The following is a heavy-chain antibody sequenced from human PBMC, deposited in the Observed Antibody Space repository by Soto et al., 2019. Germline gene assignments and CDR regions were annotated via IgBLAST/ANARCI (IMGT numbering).Heavy chain of an antibody. CDR2: IIPLFGTA. J-gene: IGHJ5*02. CDR3: ARDPYGSGSSYNSWFDP. D-gene: IGHD3-10*01. Sequence: QVQLVQSGAEVKKPGSSVKVSCKASGGTFSSYAISWVRQAPGQGLEWMGGIIPLFGTANYAQKFQGRVTGNADESTSTAYMELSSQRSEDTAVYYCARDPYGSGSSYNSWFDPWGQGALVAVSS. V-gene: IGHV1-69*12. CDR1: GGTFSSYA.